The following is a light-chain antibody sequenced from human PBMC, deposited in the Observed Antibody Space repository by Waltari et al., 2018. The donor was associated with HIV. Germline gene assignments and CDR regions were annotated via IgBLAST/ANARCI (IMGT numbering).Light chain of an antibody. V-gene: IGKV3-15*01. J-gene: IGKJ4*01. Sequence: EIVMTQSPATLSGSPGERVTLSCRASQGVSSNLAWYQQKPGQAPRLLIVGTSTRATDSSARFSGSGSGTEFTLTISSLRSEDVAVYYCQQFNNWPPSFGGGTKVEIK. CDR2: GTS. CDR1: QGVSSN. CDR3: QQFNNWPPS.